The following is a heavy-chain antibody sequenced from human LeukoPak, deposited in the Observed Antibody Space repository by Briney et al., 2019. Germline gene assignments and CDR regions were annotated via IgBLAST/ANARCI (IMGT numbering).Heavy chain of an antibody. CDR1: GFTFSSYA. CDR2: ISGSGGST. Sequence: GGSLRLSCAASGFTFSSYAMSWVRQAPGKGLEWVSTISGSGGSTYYADSVKGRFTISRDNSKNTLYPQMNSLRAEDTAVYYCAKDIVVVPAARRDFGYWGQGTLVTVSS. J-gene: IGHJ4*02. D-gene: IGHD2-2*01. CDR3: AKDIVVVPAARRDFGY. V-gene: IGHV3-23*01.